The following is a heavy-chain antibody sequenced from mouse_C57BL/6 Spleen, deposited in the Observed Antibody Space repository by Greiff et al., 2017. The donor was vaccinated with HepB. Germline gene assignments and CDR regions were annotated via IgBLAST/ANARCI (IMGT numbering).Heavy chain of an antibody. CDR1: GYAFSSSW. D-gene: IGHD2-14*01. Sequence: QVQLQQSGPELVKPGASVKISCTASGYAFSSSWMNWVKQRPGKGLEWIGRIYPGDGDTNYNGKFKGKATLTADKSSSTAYMQLSSLTSEDSAVYFCARSSRGNYAMDYWGQGTSVTVSS. J-gene: IGHJ4*01. CDR2: IYPGDGDT. CDR3: ARSSRGNYAMDY. V-gene: IGHV1-82*01.